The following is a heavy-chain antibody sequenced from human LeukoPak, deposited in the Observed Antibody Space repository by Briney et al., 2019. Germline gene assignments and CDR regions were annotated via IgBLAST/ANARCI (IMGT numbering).Heavy chain of an antibody. V-gene: IGHV3-33*01. CDR1: GFTLSSYG. J-gene: IGHJ4*02. Sequence: GGSLRLSCTASGFTLSSYGMHWVRQAPGKGLEWVTVIWHDGSNKYYADSVKGRFTISRDNSKNTLYLQMNSLRAEDTAVYYCARDSYGDHAIDYWGQGTLVTVSS. D-gene: IGHD4-17*01. CDR3: ARDSYGDHAIDY. CDR2: IWHDGSNK.